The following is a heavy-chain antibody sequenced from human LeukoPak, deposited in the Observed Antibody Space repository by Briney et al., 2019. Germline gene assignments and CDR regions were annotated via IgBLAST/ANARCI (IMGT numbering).Heavy chain of an antibody. Sequence: ASVKVSCKASGYTFTSYYMHWVRQAPGQGLEWMGIINPSGGSTSYAQKFQGRVTMTRDTSTSTVYMELSSLRSEDTAVYYCAREISNTMVRGVSWFDPWGQGTLVTVSS. CDR3: AREISNTMVRGVSWFDP. CDR2: INPSGGST. V-gene: IGHV1-46*01. D-gene: IGHD3-10*01. CDR1: GYTFTSYY. J-gene: IGHJ5*02.